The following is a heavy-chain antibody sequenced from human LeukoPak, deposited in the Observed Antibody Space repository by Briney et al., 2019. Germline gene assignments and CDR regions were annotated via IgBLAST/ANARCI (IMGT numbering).Heavy chain of an antibody. V-gene: IGHV3-74*03. CDR2: IDNAGSIT. Sequence: GGSLRLSCAASGFTFSNYWIHWVRHAPGKGLVWVSRIDNAGSITTYADSVKGRFTISRDNAENTLYLQMNSLRVEDTAVYYCARAAGSTSCHSWGQGTLVTVSS. CDR1: GFTFSNYW. D-gene: IGHD2-2*01. CDR3: ARAAGSTSCHS. J-gene: IGHJ5*02.